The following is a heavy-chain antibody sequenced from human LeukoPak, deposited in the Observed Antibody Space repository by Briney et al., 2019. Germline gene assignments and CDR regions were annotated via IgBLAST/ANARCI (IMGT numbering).Heavy chain of an antibody. CDR2: IYPGDSDT. Sequence: GESLKISCKGSGYSFSNYWIGWVRQMPWKGLECMGIIYPGDSDTRYSPSFQGQVTISADKSITTAYLQWSSLKASDTAMYYCARLYSSSSYNWFDPWGQGTLVTVSS. V-gene: IGHV5-51*01. CDR1: GYSFSNYW. J-gene: IGHJ5*02. CDR3: ARLYSSSSYNWFDP. D-gene: IGHD6-6*01.